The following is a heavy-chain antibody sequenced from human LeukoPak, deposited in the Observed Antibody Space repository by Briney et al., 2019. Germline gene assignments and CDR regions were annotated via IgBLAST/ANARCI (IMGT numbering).Heavy chain of an antibody. V-gene: IGHV3-30*18. CDR2: ISSDGSDK. CDR1: GFSFSKYG. Sequence: GGSLRLSCAASGFSFSKYGMHWVRQAPGKGLDWVAVISSDGSDKYYADSVKGRFTISRDNSKNTLYLQTNSLRAEDTAVYYCAKDKGREGDYWGQGNLVTVSS. J-gene: IGHJ4*02. D-gene: IGHD1-26*01. CDR3: AKDKGREGDY.